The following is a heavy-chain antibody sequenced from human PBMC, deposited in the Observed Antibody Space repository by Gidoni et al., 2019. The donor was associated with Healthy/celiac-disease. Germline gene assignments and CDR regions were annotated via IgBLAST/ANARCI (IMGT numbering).Heavy chain of an antibody. CDR1: GYSISRGYY. CDR2: IYHSGST. D-gene: IGHD5-12*01. Sequence: QVQLQESGPGLVKPSDTMSLTFTVSGYSISRGYYWVWIRQPPVQGLEWIGSIYHSGSTYYNPSLKSRVTISVDTSKNQFSLKLSSVTAADTAVYYWARDRSGYPYDWGQGTLVTVSS. CDR3: ARDRSGYPYD. J-gene: IGHJ4*02. V-gene: IGHV4-38-2*02.